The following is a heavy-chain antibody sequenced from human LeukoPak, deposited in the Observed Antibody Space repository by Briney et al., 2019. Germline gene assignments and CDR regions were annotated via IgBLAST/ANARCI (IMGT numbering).Heavy chain of an antibody. Sequence: GGSLRLSCAASGFTFSSYAMSCVRQAPGKGLEWVSAISGSGGSTYYAGSVKGRFTISRDNSKNTLYLLMNSLRAEDTAVYYCAKGLLPTYYYYGMDVWGQGTTVTVSS. D-gene: IGHD2-15*01. J-gene: IGHJ6*02. V-gene: IGHV3-23*01. CDR3: AKGLLPTYYYYGMDV. CDR2: ISGSGGST. CDR1: GFTFSSYA.